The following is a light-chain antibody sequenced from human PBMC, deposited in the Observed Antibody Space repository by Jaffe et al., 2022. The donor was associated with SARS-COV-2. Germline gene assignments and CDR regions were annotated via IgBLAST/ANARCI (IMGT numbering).Light chain of an antibody. CDR2: GAS. V-gene: IGKV3-15*01. CDR3: QQYSNWPRT. Sequence: EIVLTQSPATLSVSPGERATLSCRASESVSSNVAWYQQKPGQAPRLLIYGASTRATGIPARFSGSGSGTDFTLTISSLQSEDFAVYYCQQYSNWPRTFGQGTKVEIK. CDR1: ESVSSN. J-gene: IGKJ1*01.